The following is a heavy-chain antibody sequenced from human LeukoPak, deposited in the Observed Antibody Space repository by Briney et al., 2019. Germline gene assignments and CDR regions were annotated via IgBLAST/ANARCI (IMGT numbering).Heavy chain of an antibody. J-gene: IGHJ4*01. CDR3: TRHDAVPVIRRGFDF. D-gene: IGHD2-21*02. V-gene: IGHV4-59*08. CDR2: IYYRGTT. Sequence: SETLSLTCTVSGGSVSGYYWSWIRQSPGKGLEWIGYIYYRGTTLYSPSLKSRVTMSIDTSENQFSLKLSSVTAADAAVYYCTRHDAVPVIRRGFDFWGQEPWSPSPQ. CDR1: GGSVSGYY.